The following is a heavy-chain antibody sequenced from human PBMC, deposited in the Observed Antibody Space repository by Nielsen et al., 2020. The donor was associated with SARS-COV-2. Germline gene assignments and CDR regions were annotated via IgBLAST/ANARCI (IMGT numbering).Heavy chain of an antibody. CDR2: ISSSSNYT. CDR3: ARDGVDSNYGYYYYGMDV. Sequence: WIRQPPGKGLEWVSYISSSSNYTNYADSVKGRFTISRDNAKNSLYLQMNSLRAEDTAVYYCARDGVDSNYGYYYYGMDVWGQGTTVTVSS. D-gene: IGHD4-11*01. J-gene: IGHJ6*02. V-gene: IGHV3-11*05.